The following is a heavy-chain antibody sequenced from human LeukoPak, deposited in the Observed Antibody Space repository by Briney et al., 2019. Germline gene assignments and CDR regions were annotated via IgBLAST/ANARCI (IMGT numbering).Heavy chain of an antibody. Sequence: ASVKVSCKASGGTFSSYAIRWVRQAPEQGLEWMGGIIPIFGTANYAQKFQGRVTITTDESTSTAYMELSSLRSEDTAVYYCAIGSSSGYYYVREYFQHWGQGTLVTVSS. J-gene: IGHJ1*01. CDR1: GGTFSSYA. V-gene: IGHV1-69*05. CDR2: IIPIFGTA. CDR3: AIGSSSGYYYVREYFQH. D-gene: IGHD3-22*01.